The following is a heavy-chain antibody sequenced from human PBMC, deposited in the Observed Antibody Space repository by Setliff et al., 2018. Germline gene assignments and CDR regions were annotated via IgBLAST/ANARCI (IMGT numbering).Heavy chain of an antibody. J-gene: IGHJ4*02. CDR2: IKRDGSEK. CDR3: ARDGGEY. CDR1: GFTFSIYW. V-gene: IGHV3-7*01. D-gene: IGHD3-16*01. Sequence: GGSLRLSCAASGFTFSIYWMTWVRQAPGKGLEWVANIKRDGSEKYYVDSVKGRFTISRDNAKNSLYLQMNSLRAEDTAVYYCARDGGEYWGQGTLVTVSS.